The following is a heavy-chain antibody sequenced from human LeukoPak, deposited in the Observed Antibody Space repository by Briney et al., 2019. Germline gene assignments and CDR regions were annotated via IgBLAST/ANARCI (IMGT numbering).Heavy chain of an antibody. Sequence: GGSPRLSCAASGFTFNSYALSWVRQAPGKGLEWVSTIGGGGENTYYADSVKGRFTISRDNSRNTLYLQMKSLRAEDTAVYFCAKVLTGSQDYWGQGTLVTVSS. V-gene: IGHV3-23*01. J-gene: IGHJ4*02. D-gene: IGHD7-27*01. CDR1: GFTFNSYA. CDR2: IGGGGENT. CDR3: AKVLTGSQDY.